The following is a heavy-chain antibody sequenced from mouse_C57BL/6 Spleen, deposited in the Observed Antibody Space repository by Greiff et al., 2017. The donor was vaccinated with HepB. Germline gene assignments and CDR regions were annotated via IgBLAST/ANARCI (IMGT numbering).Heavy chain of an antibody. J-gene: IGHJ3*01. Sequence: EVQLVESGGGLVQPKGSLKLSCAASGFSFNTYAMNWVRQAPGKGLEWVARIRSKSNNYATYYADSVKDRFTISRDDSESMLYLQMNNLKTEDTAMYYCVRSLYDYDGPFAYWGQGTLVTVSA. CDR3: VRSLYDYDGPFAY. D-gene: IGHD2-4*01. CDR1: GFSFNTYA. CDR2: IRSKSNNYAT. V-gene: IGHV10-1*01.